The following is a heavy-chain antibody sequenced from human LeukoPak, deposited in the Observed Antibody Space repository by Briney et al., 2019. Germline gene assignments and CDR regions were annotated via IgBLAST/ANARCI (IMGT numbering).Heavy chain of an antibody. CDR2: IYYSGST. CDR3: ARGPGYYDSSGYWDLAAFDI. CDR1: GGSISSYY. V-gene: IGHV4-59*12. Sequence: SETLSLTCTVSGGSISSYYWSWLRQPPGKGLEWLGYIYYSGSTNYNPSLKSRVTISVDTSKNQFSLKLSSVTAADTAVYYCARGPGYYDSSGYWDLAAFDIWGQGTMVTVSS. D-gene: IGHD3-22*01. J-gene: IGHJ3*02.